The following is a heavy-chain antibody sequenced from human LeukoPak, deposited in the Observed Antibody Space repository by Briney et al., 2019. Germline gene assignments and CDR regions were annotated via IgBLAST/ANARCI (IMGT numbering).Heavy chain of an antibody. Sequence: GWSLRLSCAASGFTVSSNYISWVRQAPGKGLEWVSVIYIGDSNYYVDSVKGRSSISRDNSKNTVSLQMTSLRAEDAAVYYCARGGYGEYVQAFDIWGQGTMVTVSS. J-gene: IGHJ3*02. CDR1: GFTVSSNY. D-gene: IGHD4-17*01. CDR2: IYIGDSN. CDR3: ARGGYGEYVQAFDI. V-gene: IGHV3-53*01.